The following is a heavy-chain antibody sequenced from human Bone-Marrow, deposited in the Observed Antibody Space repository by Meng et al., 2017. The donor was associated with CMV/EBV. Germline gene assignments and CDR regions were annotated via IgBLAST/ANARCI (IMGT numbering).Heavy chain of an antibody. CDR3: ARDSLQTRFYFETGYVKH. CDR1: GYTFTAFY. CDR2: FNPDSGGT. Sequence: ASVKVSCKASGYTFTAFYMHWVRQAPGQGLEWMGWFNPDSGGTNYAQKFQGRVTMTGDTSISTAYTEIRRLGNDDTAVYYCARDSLQTRFYFETGYVKHWGQGTLVTVSS. V-gene: IGHV1-2*02. D-gene: IGHD3/OR15-3a*01. J-gene: IGHJ1*01.